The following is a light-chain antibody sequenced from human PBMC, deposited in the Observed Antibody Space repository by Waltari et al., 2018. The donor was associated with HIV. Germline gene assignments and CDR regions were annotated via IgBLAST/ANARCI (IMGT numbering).Light chain of an antibody. CDR3: QQYYSTPGT. Sequence: DIQMPPPPSSLSASVGDRLTITCRASQGISKSLACYQQKPGKAPKLRLYAASRLETGVPSRSSVSGSGTDYTRTISNLQPEDFATYDCQQYYSTPGTFGQGTKLEIK. J-gene: IGKJ2*02. CDR2: AAS. V-gene: IGKV1-NL1*01. CDR1: QGISKS.